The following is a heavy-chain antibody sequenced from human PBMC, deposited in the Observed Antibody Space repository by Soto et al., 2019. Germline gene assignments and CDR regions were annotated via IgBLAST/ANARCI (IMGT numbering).Heavy chain of an antibody. J-gene: IGHJ6*02. V-gene: IGHV1-18*04. Sequence: SVKVSCKASGYTFTSYGISWLRQAPGQGLEWMGWISAYNGNTNYAQKLQGRVTMTTDTSTSTAYMELRSLRSDDTAVYYCARTTVHYYYYYCMDVWGQGTTVTVSS. D-gene: IGHD4-17*01. CDR1: GYTFTSYG. CDR3: ARTTVHYYYYYCMDV. CDR2: ISAYNGNT.